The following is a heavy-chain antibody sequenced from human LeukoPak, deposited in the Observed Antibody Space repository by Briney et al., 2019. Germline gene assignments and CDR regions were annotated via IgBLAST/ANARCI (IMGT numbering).Heavy chain of an antibody. J-gene: IGHJ6*02. CDR2: ISGSGGST. CDR1: GFTFSSYA. D-gene: IGHD6-19*01. CDR3: AKDEYSSGWYQVLRSRNYGMDV. V-gene: IGHV3-23*01. Sequence: PGGSLRLSCAASGFTFSSYAMTWVRQAPGKGLEWVSAISGSGGSTYYADSVKGRFTISRDNSKNTLYLQMNSLRAEDTAVYYCAKDEYSSGWYQVLRSRNYGMDVWGQGTTVTVSS.